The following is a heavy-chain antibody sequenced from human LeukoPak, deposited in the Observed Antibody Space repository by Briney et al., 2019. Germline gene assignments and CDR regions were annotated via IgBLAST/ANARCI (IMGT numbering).Heavy chain of an antibody. CDR2: IIPIFGAA. CDR1: GGTFSSYA. J-gene: IGHJ4*02. D-gene: IGHD6-6*01. CDR3: ARDLKVGSSSYYFDY. Sequence: SVKVSCKASGGTFSSYAISWVRQAPGQGLEWMGGIIPIFGAANYAQKFQGRVTITTDESTSTAYMELSSLRSEDTAVYYCARDLKVGSSSYYFDYWGQGTLVTVSS. V-gene: IGHV1-69*05.